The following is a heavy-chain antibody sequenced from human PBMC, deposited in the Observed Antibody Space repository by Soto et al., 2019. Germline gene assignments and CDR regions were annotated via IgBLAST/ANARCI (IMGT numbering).Heavy chain of an antibody. Sequence: QVQLQESGPGLVKPSQTLSLTCTVSGGSISSGDYYWSWIRQPPGKGLEWIGYIYYSGSTYYNPSLKSRVTISVDTSKNQFSLKLSSVTAADTAVYYCARDPGESTSGYSGYDPLSWFDPWGQGTLVTVSS. D-gene: IGHD5-12*01. V-gene: IGHV4-30-4*01. CDR1: GGSISSGDYY. CDR2: IYYSGST. J-gene: IGHJ5*02. CDR3: ARDPGESTSGYSGYDPLSWFDP.